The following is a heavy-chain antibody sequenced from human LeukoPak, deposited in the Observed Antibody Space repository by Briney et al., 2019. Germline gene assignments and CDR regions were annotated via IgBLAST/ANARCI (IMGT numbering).Heavy chain of an antibody. J-gene: IGHJ6*02. CDR2: IIPLIGVT. CDR1: GYTFTSYY. V-gene: IGHV1-69*02. CDR3: ATYNVDNYDTSDGMDV. D-gene: IGHD3-22*01. Sequence: ASVRVSCKASGYTFTSYYIHWVRQAPGQGLEWMGRIIPLIGVTDSAQKFRDRVTITADKSTSTAYMELTSLRSEDTAVYYCATYNVDNYDTSDGMDVWGQGTSVTVSS.